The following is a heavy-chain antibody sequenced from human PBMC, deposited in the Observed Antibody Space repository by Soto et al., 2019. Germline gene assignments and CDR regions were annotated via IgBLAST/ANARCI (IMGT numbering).Heavy chain of an antibody. CDR1: GGTFSSYA. CDR3: ERGETPAVAGSHYYYGMDV. J-gene: IGHJ6*02. CDR2: IIPIFGTA. Sequence: QVQLVQSGAEVKKPGSSVKVSCKASGGTFSSYAISWVRQAPGQGLEWMGGIIPIFGTANYAQKFQGRVTITADESTSTSYMELSSLRSEDTAVYYCERGETPAVAGSHYYYGMDVWGQGTTVTVSS. D-gene: IGHD6-19*01. V-gene: IGHV1-69*01.